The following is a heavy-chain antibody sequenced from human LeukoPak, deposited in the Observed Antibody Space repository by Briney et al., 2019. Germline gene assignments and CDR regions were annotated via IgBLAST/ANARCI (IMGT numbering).Heavy chain of an antibody. J-gene: IGHJ6*03. Sequence: SETLSLTCTVSGYSISSGYYWGWIRQPPGKGLEWIGSIYHSGSTYYNPSLKSRVTISVDTSKNQFSLKLSSVTAADTAVYYCARAGKVRYFDWSYYYYYYMDVWGKGTTVTISS. V-gene: IGHV4-38-2*02. CDR3: ARAGKVRYFDWSYYYYYYMDV. D-gene: IGHD3-9*01. CDR1: GYSISSGYY. CDR2: IYHSGST.